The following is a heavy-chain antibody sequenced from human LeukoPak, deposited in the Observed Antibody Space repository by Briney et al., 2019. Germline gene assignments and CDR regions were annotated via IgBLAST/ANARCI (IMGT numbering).Heavy chain of an antibody. CDR1: GGSFSGYY. CDR3: ARDRDGGYIDY. D-gene: IGHD3-22*01. J-gene: IGHJ4*02. CDR2: INHSGST. V-gene: IGHV4-34*01. Sequence: PSETLSLTCAVYGGSFSGYYWSWIRQPPGKGLEWIGEINHSGSTNYNPSLKSRVTISVDTSKNQFSLKLSSVTAADTAVYYCARDRDGGYIDYWGQGTLVTVSS.